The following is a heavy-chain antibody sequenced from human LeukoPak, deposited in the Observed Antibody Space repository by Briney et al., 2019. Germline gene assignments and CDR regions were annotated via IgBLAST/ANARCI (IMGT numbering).Heavy chain of an antibody. CDR2: ISGGGVTT. Sequence: GGSLRLSCAASGFTFSSYSMNWVRQAPGKGLEWVSAISGGGVTTYYADSVKGRFTISRDNSKNTLYLQMNSLRAEDTAVYYCARALWFGETFPAYWGQGTLVTVSS. V-gene: IGHV3-23*01. D-gene: IGHD3-10*01. CDR3: ARALWFGETFPAY. J-gene: IGHJ4*02. CDR1: GFTFSSYS.